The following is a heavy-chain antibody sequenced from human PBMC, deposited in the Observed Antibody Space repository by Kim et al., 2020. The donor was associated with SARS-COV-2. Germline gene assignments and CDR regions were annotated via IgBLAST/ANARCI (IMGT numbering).Heavy chain of an antibody. D-gene: IGHD3-9*01. CDR2: IYSGGST. J-gene: IGHJ6*02. Sequence: GGSLRLSCAASGFTVSSNYMSWVRQAPGKGLEWVSVIYSGGSTYYADSVKGRFTISRDNSKNTLYLQMNSLRAEDTAVYYCARDRYDILTGYPNYYYGMDFWGQGTTVTVSS. CDR1: GFTVSSNY. CDR3: ARDRYDILTGYPNYYYGMDF. V-gene: IGHV3-66*01.